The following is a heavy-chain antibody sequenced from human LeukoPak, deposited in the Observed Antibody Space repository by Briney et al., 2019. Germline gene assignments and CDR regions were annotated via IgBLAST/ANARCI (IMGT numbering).Heavy chain of an antibody. CDR1: TDSITSNW. J-gene: IGHJ4*02. Sequence: SETLSLTCAVSTDSITSNWWSWVRQPPGKGLEWIGEVHKSGSTNYYPSLQSRVTISIDKSKNQIALELTSVTAADTAVYYCAKEIVGASTPGAYWGQGTLVTVSS. V-gene: IGHV4-4*02. D-gene: IGHD1-26*01. CDR2: VHKSGST. CDR3: AKEIVGASTPGAY.